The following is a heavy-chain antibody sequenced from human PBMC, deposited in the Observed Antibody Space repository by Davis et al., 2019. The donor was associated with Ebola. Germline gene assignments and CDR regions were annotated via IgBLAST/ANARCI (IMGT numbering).Heavy chain of an antibody. J-gene: IGHJ5*02. CDR1: GFTVRSNY. V-gene: IGHV3-53*05. CDR3: ARGRYYYDSSGYPGRGGWFDP. D-gene: IGHD3-22*01. Sequence: GESLKISCAASGFTVRSNYMSWVRQAPGKGLEWISVLYSGGSTYYADSVKGRFTISRDNSKNTLYLQMNSLRSDDTAVYYCARGRYYYDSSGYPGRGGWFDPWGQGTLVTVSS. CDR2: LYSGGST.